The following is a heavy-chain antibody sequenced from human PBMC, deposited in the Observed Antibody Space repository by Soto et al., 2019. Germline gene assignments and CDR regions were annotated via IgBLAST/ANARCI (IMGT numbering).Heavy chain of an antibody. CDR1: GFTLSCCG. CDR2: ITYDGSEI. Sequence: QVQVVESGGGVVQPGRSLRLSCAASGFTLSCCGMHWVRQAPGKGLEWVGVITYDGSEIHYGDSVKGRFTISRDSSENTVYLQMNSLRVEDSAVCYCAKEQSSGFYRVVDYWGQGTLVTVSP. CDR3: AKEQSSGFYRVVDY. D-gene: IGHD6-19*01. V-gene: IGHV3-30*18. J-gene: IGHJ4*02.